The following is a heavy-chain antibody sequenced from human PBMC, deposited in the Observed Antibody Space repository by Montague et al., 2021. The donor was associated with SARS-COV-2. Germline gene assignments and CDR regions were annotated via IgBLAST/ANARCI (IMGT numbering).Heavy chain of an antibody. D-gene: IGHD3-10*01. J-gene: IGHJ6*02. CDR2: ISKIINYI. V-gene: IGHV3-21*01. Sequence: SLRLSCVASGFTFSSYRINWVRQAPVKGLEWVSSISKIINYIYYXDSXHVRFTISRDNAKNSLYLQMNSLRAEDTAVYYCARPSRDSGAWYGMDVWGQGTTVTVSS. CDR3: ARPSRDSGAWYGMDV. CDR1: GFTFSSYR.